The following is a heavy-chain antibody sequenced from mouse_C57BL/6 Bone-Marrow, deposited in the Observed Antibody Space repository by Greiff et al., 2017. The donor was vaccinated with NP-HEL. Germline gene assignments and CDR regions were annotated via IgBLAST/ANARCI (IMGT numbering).Heavy chain of an antibody. CDR3: ARSEGYYYGSSYFSWFAY. V-gene: IGHV1-18*01. CDR2: INPNNGGT. CDR1: GYTFTDYN. J-gene: IGHJ3*01. Sequence: VQLQQSGPELVKPGASVKIPCKASGYTFTDYNMDWVKQSHGKSLEWIGDINPNNGGTIYNQKFKGKATLTVDKSSSTAYMELRSLTSEDTAVYYWARSEGYYYGSSYFSWFAYWGQGTLVTVSA. D-gene: IGHD1-1*01.